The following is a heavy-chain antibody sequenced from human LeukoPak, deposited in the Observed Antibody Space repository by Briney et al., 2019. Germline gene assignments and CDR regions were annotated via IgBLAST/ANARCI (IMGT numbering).Heavy chain of an antibody. J-gene: IGHJ2*01. CDR1: GGSISSYY. CDR2: IYSSGST. V-gene: IGHV4-59*01. Sequence: SETLSLTCTVSGGSISSYYWNWVRQPPGKGLEWIGYIYSSGSTNYNPSLKSPVTISLDTSKNQFSLKLSSVTAADTAVYYCARGEKSYYYGSGSYSYWYFDLWGRGTLVTASS. CDR3: ARGEKSYYYGSGSYSYWYFDL. D-gene: IGHD3-10*01.